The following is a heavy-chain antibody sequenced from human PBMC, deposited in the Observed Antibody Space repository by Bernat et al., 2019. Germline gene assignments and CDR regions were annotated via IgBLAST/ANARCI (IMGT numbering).Heavy chain of an antibody. CDR2: ISGGSSYI. D-gene: IGHD3-10*01. V-gene: IGHV3-21*02. CDR3: ARGPLGEPPHDY. J-gene: IGHJ4*02. CDR1: GFTFSSYS. Sequence: EVQLVESGGDLVQPGGSLRLSCVGSGFTFSSYSMNWVRQAPGKGLEWVSSISGGSSYIYYADSMKGRFTISRDNAKNSLYLQMDSLRAEDTAVYFCARGPLGEPPHDYWGQGTLVTVSS.